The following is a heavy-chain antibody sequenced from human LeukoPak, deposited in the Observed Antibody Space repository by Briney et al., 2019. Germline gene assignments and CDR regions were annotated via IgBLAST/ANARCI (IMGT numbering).Heavy chain of an antibody. CDR2: TNSDGSLP. D-gene: IGHD6-13*01. Sequence: GGSLRLSCAASGFTFSRYWMHWVRQAPGKGLVWVSRTNSDGSLPSYADSVKGRFTISRDNAKNTLYLQMNSLGVENTAIYYCARGLPGYSNTWNDHWGQGTLVTVSS. CDR1: GFTFSRYW. V-gene: IGHV3-74*01. J-gene: IGHJ5*02. CDR3: ARGLPGYSNTWNDH.